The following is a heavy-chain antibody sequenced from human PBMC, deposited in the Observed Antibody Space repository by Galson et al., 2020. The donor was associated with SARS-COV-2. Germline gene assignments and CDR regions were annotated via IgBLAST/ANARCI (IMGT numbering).Heavy chain of an antibody. CDR1: GFTFSSYG. CDR2: ISYDGSNK. V-gene: IGHV3-30*18. D-gene: IGHD3-22*01. J-gene: IGHJ4*02. CDR3: AKDAYDSSGSYHDVRLFDY. Sequence: GESLKISCAASGFTFSSYGMHWVRQAPGKGLEWVALISYDGSNKYSTDSVKGRFTISRDNSKNTLYLQMNSLRVEDTAVYYCAKDAYDSSGSYHDVRLFDYWGQGTLVTVSS.